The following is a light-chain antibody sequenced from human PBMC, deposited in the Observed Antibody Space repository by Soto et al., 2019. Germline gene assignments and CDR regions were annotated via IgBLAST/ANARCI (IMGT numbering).Light chain of an antibody. Sequence: EIVLTQSPGTLSLSPGERATLSCRASQSVNSAYVAWYQQNPGQAPRVLIYGASTRATGIPHRFSGSGSGTDFSLTISRLEPEDSAMYYCQLYGSSPTWAFGQGTKVEIQ. CDR1: QSVNSAY. CDR2: GAS. V-gene: IGKV3-20*01. J-gene: IGKJ1*01. CDR3: QLYGSSPTWA.